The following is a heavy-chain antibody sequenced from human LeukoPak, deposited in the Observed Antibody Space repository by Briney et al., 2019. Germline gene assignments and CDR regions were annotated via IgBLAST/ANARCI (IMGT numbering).Heavy chain of an antibody. Sequence: SETLSLTCTVSGGSISSYYWSWIRQPPGKGLEWIRYIYYSGSTNYNPSLKSRVTISVDTSKNQFSLKLSSVTAADTAVYYCAREDSAGGYFDYWGQGTLVTVSS. CDR2: IYYSGST. D-gene: IGHD2-15*01. V-gene: IGHV4-59*01. CDR3: AREDSAGGYFDY. J-gene: IGHJ4*02. CDR1: GGSISSYY.